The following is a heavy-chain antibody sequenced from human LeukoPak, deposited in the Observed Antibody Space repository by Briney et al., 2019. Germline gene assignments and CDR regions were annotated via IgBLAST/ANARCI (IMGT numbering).Heavy chain of an antibody. D-gene: IGHD3-10*01. CDR1: GGSISSYY. CDR3: ARDFGDYMDV. V-gene: IGHV4-59*01. Sequence: SETLSLTCTVSGGSISSYYWSWIRQPPGKGLEWIGYIYYSGSTNYNPSLKSRVTISVDTSKNQFSLRLSSVTAADTAVYYCARDFGDYMDVWGKGTTVTVSS. CDR2: IYYSGST. J-gene: IGHJ6*03.